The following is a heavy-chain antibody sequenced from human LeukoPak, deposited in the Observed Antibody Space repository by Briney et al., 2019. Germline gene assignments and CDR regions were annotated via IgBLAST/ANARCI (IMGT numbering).Heavy chain of an antibody. J-gene: IGHJ4*02. CDR1: GYSFTSYW. Sequence: GESLRISCKGSGYSFTSYWISWVRQMPGKGLEWMGRIEPSNSYTAYSPSFQGHVTISVDKSINTVHLQWSSLTASDTAMYYCARSDSGDRRWGQGTLVTVSS. CDR3: ARSDSGDRR. CDR2: IEPSNSYT. V-gene: IGHV5-10-1*01. D-gene: IGHD4-17*01.